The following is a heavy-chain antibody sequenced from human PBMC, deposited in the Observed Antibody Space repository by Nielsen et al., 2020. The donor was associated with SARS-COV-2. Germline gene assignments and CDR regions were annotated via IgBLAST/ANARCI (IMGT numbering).Heavy chain of an antibody. CDR1: GFTFSSYD. Sequence: GGSLRLSCAASGFTFSSYDMHWVRQATGKGLEWVSAIGTAGDTYYPGSVKGRFTISRENAKNSLYLQMNSLRAGDTAVYYCARNYGDYPLDYWGQGTLVTVSS. D-gene: IGHD4-17*01. CDR3: ARNYGDYPLDY. CDR2: IGTAGDT. V-gene: IGHV3-13*04. J-gene: IGHJ4*02.